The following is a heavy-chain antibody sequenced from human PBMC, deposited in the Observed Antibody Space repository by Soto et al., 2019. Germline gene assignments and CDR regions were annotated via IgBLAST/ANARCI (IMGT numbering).Heavy chain of an antibody. CDR2: ISAYNGNT. D-gene: IGHD3-22*01. J-gene: IGHJ6*02. CDR3: ARDNPPPNHYDSSVVLSGMDV. CDR1: GYTFTSYG. Sequence: ASVKVSCKASGYTFTSYGIGWVRQAPGQGLEWMGWISAYNGNTNYAQKLQGRVTITADASTSTAYMELRSLRSEDTAVYYCARDNPPPNHYDSSVVLSGMDVWGQGTTVTVSS. V-gene: IGHV1-18*01.